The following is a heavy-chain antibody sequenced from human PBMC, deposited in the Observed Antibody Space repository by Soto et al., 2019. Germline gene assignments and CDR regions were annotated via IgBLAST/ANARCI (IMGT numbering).Heavy chain of an antibody. Sequence: EVQLVESGGGLVKPGGSLRLSSAASGFTFSSYSMNWVRQAPGKGLEWVSSISSSSSYIYYADSVKGRFTISRDNAKNSLYLQMNSLRAEDTAVYCCARDEVVAATLHDYYMDVWGKGTTVTVSS. D-gene: IGHD2-15*01. CDR2: ISSSSSYI. CDR3: ARDEVVAATLHDYYMDV. J-gene: IGHJ6*03. CDR1: GFTFSSYS. V-gene: IGHV3-21*01.